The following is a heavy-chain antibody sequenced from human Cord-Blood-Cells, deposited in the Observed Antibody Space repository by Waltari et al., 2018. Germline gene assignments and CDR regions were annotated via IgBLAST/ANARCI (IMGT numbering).Heavy chain of an antibody. CDR1: GLTFSSYA. CDR3: ARGTDCSGGSCYSRIQYFQH. J-gene: IGHJ1*01. CDR2: ISYDGSNK. V-gene: IGHV3-30-3*01. D-gene: IGHD2-15*01. Sequence: QVQLVESGGGVVQPGRSLRLSCAASGLTFSSYAMHWVGQAPGKGLEWVAVISYDGSNKYYADSVKGRFTISRDNSKNTLYLQMNSLRAEDTAVYYCARGTDCSGGSCYSRIQYFQHWGQGTLVTVSS.